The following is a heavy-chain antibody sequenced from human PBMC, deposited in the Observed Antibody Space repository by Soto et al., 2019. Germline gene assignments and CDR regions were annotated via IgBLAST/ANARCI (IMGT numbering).Heavy chain of an antibody. CDR3: ARPPTTVTTNYLDY. CDR1: GFTFSSYS. Sequence: GGSLRLSCAASGFTFSSYSMNWVRQAPGKGLEWVSSISSSSSYIYYADSVKGRFTISRDNAKNSLYLQMNSLRAEDTAVYYCARPPTTVTTNYLDYWGQGTQVTVSS. J-gene: IGHJ4*02. D-gene: IGHD4-17*01. CDR2: ISSSSSYI. V-gene: IGHV3-21*01.